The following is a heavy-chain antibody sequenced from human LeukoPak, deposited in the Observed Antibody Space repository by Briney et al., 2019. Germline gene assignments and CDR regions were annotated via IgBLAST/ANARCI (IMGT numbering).Heavy chain of an antibody. CDR1: GYTFTSYG. V-gene: IGHV1-18*01. Sequence: GASVKVSCKASGYTFTSYGISWVRQAPGQGLEWMGWISAYNGNTNYAQKLRGRVTMTTDTSTSTAYMELRSLRSDDTAVYYCAREAGGYDLDWFDPWGQGTLVTVSS. CDR3: AREAGGYDLDWFDP. CDR2: ISAYNGNT. D-gene: IGHD5-12*01. J-gene: IGHJ5*02.